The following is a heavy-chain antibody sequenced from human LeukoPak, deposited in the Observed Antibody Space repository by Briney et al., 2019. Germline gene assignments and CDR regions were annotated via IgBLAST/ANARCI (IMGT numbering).Heavy chain of an antibody. CDR3: ATSIAAAGYDY. CDR1: VYTLTELS. D-gene: IGHD6-13*01. V-gene: IGHV1-24*01. Sequence: GASVNVSFKVSVYTLTELSMHWVRQAPGKGLEWMGGFDPEDGETIYAQKFQGRVTMTEDTSTDTAYMELSSLRSEDTAVYYCATSIAAAGYDYWGQGTLVTVSS. CDR2: FDPEDGET. J-gene: IGHJ4*02.